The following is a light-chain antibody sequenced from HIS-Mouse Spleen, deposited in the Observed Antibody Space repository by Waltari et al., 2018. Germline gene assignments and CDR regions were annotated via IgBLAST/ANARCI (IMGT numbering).Light chain of an antibody. CDR2: GNS. V-gene: IGLV1-40*01. J-gene: IGLJ1*01. CDR1: SPNIGAGYD. Sequence: QSVLTQPPSVSGAPGQRVTIPCTGSSPNIGAGYDVHWYQQRPGTAPKLLIYGNSNRPSGVPDRFSGSKSGTSASLAITGLQAEDEADYYCQSYDSSLSAHYVFGTGTKVTVL. CDR3: QSYDSSLSAHYV.